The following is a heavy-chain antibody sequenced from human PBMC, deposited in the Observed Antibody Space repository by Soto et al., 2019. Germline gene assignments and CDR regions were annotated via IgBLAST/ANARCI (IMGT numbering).Heavy chain of an antibody. D-gene: IGHD2-15*01. CDR2: IIPILGIA. V-gene: IGHV1-69*02. CDR3: ARSVPLPWTAGGGMGV. CDR1: GGTFSSYT. J-gene: IGHJ6*02. Sequence: GASVKVSCKASGGTFSSYTISWVRQAPGQGLEWMGRIIPILGIANYAQKFQGRVTITADKSTSTAYMELSSLRSEDTAVYYCARSVPLPWTAGGGMGVWGQGTTVTVSS.